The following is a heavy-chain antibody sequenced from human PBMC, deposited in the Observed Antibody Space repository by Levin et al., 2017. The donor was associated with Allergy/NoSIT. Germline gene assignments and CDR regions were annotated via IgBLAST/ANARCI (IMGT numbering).Heavy chain of an antibody. V-gene: IGHV4-61*02. CDR3: ARAEVGSEH. Sequence: PSETLSLTCKVSGGSISSGSYYWSWIRQPAAKGLEWIGRIYSSGSANYNPSLKSRVTISVDTSKNQFSLKLGSVTAADTAVYYCARAEVGSEHWGQGTLVTVSS. CDR2: IYSSGSA. D-gene: IGHD3-10*01. J-gene: IGHJ4*02. CDR1: GGSISSGSYY.